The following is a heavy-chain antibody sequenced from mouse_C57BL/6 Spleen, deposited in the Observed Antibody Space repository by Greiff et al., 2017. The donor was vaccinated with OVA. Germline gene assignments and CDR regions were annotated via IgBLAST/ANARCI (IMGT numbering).Heavy chain of an antibody. V-gene: IGHV14-4*01. CDR1: GFNIKDDY. J-gene: IGHJ2*01. CDR2: IDPENGDT. Sequence: EVKLMESGAELVRPGASVKLSCTASGFNIKDDYMHWVKQRPEQGLEWIGWIDPENGDTEYASKFQGKATITADTSSNTAYLQLSSLTSEDTAVYYCTTFTTVVAPDYWGQGTTLTVSS. D-gene: IGHD1-1*01. CDR3: TTFTTVVAPDY.